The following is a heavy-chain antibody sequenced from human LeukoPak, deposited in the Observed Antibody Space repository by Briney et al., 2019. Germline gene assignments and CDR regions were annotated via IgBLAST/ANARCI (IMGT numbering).Heavy chain of an antibody. D-gene: IGHD4-23*01. V-gene: IGHV4-30-4*08. Sequence: SETLSLTCTVSGGSISNSDYFWTWIRQPPGQGLEWIGNIYHSGSTYYNPSLQSRVILSEDTSKNQFSLKVTSVTAADTAVYYCARDLLNEGNHLDYWGQGTLVTVSS. CDR3: ARDLLNEGNHLDY. CDR2: IYHSGST. J-gene: IGHJ4*02. CDR1: GGSISNSDYF.